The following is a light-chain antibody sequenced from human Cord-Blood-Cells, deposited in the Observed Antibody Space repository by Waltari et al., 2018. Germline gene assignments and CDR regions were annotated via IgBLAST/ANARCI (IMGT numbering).Light chain of an antibody. CDR1: SSDVGSYNL. Sequence: QSALTQPASVSGSPGQSITISCTGTSSDVGSYNLVSWYQQHPGKAPKPMIYEVSKRPSGVSNRFSGSKSGNTASLTISWLQAEDEADYYGCSYAGSSTYVLGTGTKVTVL. CDR2: EVS. CDR3: CSYAGSSTYV. J-gene: IGLJ1*01. V-gene: IGLV2-23*02.